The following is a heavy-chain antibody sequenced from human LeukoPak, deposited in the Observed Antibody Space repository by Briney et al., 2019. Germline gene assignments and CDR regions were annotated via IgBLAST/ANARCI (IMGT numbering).Heavy chain of an antibody. CDR1: GFTFSSYW. D-gene: IGHD1-26*01. V-gene: IGHV3-74*01. J-gene: IGHJ6*02. CDR3: ARVRSGSSAGNYGMDV. Sequence: GGSLRLSCAASGFTFSSYWMHWVRQAPGKGLVWDSRINSDGSSTNYADSVKGRFTISRDNAKNTLYLQMNSLRVEDTAVYYCARVRSGSSAGNYGMDVWGQGTTVTVSS. CDR2: INSDGSST.